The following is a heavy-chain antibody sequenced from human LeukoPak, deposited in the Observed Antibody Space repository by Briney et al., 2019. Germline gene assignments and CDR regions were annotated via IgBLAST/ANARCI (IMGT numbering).Heavy chain of an antibody. D-gene: IGHD6-19*01. Sequence: AASVKVSCKASGGTFSSYAISWVRQAPGQGLEWMGRIIPIFGTANYAQKFQGRVTITTDESTSTAYMELSSLRSEDTAVYYCARDPLAVAVPFDYWGQGTLVTVSS. CDR3: ARDPLAVAVPFDY. CDR1: GGTFSSYA. V-gene: IGHV1-69*05. J-gene: IGHJ4*02. CDR2: IIPIFGTA.